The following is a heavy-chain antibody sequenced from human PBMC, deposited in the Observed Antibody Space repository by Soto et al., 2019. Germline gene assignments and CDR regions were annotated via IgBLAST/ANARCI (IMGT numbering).Heavy chain of an antibody. CDR3: ARARYNWYYFDY. V-gene: IGHV3-33*01. D-gene: IGHD1-20*01. Sequence: GGSLRLSCAASGFTFSSYGMHWVRQAPGKGLEWVAVIWYDGSNKYYADSVKGRFTISRDNSKNTLYLQMNSLRAEDTAVYYCARARYNWYYFDYWGQGTLVTVSS. CDR1: GFTFSSYG. J-gene: IGHJ4*02. CDR2: IWYDGSNK.